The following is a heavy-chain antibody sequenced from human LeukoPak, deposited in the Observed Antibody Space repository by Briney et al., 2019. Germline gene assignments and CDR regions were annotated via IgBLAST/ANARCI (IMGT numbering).Heavy chain of an antibody. V-gene: IGHV6-1*01. Sequence: SQTLSLTCAISGDSVSTNSAAWNRIRQSPSRGLEWLGRTYYRSKWYNDYAVSVKSRIAINPDTSKNQFSLQLNSVTPEDTAVYYCARDMGVFSKWSKYDYWGQGTLVTVSS. CDR1: GDSVSTNSAA. D-gene: IGHD2-15*01. CDR3: ARDMGVFSKWSKYDY. J-gene: IGHJ4*02. CDR2: TYYRSKWYN.